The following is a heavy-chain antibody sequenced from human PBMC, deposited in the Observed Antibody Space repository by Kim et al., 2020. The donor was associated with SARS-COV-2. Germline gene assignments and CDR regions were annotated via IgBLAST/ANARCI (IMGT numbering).Heavy chain of an antibody. CDR3: ARDPDPMSGVSFAS. Sequence: VAPVKRRFTISRDNSNNSLYLQMNRLRAEDTAVYYCARDPDPMSGVSFASWGQGTLGTVSS. V-gene: IGHV3-7*01. D-gene: IGHD3-3*01. J-gene: IGHJ4*02.